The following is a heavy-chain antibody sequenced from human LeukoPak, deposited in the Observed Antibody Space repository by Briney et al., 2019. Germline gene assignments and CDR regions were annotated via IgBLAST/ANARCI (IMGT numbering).Heavy chain of an antibody. CDR2: TWSDGSDN. Sequence: GGSLRLTCATSGFIFTDFDIHWVRQAPGKGLEWVAVTWSDGSDNYSDSVKGRFTISRDNSKDAVSLQMNSLRAGDTAVYYCARDAGGGSRWIYTWGQGILVAVSS. J-gene: IGHJ4*01. CDR3: ARDAGGGSRWIYT. V-gene: IGHV3-33*01. D-gene: IGHD6-19*01. CDR1: GFIFTDFD.